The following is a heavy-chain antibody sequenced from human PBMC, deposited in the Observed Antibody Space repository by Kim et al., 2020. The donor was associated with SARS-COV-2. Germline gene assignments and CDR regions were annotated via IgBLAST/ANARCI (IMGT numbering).Heavy chain of an antibody. CDR2: YTSGRT. D-gene: IGHD3-16*02. CDR3: ASALGH. J-gene: IGHJ4*02. Sequence: YTSGRTNYNPALQSRVTMSVDMSNNPFALKLSSVTAADTAVYYCASALGHWGQGTLVTVSS. V-gene: IGHV4-4*07.